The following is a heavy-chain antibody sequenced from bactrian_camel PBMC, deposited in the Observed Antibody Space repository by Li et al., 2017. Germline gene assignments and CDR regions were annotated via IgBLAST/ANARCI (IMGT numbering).Heavy chain of an antibody. J-gene: IGHJ4*01. CDR2: IASDGTT. D-gene: IGHD1*01. Sequence: QVQLVESGGGSVQAGGSLKLSCAASGFGFSSCEMSWYRQAPGKERELVSTIASDGTTTYADSVKGRFTISRDPDVAKNTLYLQMNDLKPEDTAIYYCAASADLGASLLLSDYEYWGQGTQVTVSS. CDR3: AASADLGASLLLSDYEY. CDR1: GFGFSSCE. V-gene: IGHV3S53*01.